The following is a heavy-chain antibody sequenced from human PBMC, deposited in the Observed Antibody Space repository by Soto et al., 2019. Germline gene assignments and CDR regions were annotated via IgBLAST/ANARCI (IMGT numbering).Heavy chain of an antibody. J-gene: IGHJ3*02. CDR3: ARHWSHDAFDI. V-gene: IGHV3-30-3*01. Sequence: GGSLRLSCAASGFTFISYAMHWVRQAPGKGLEWVAVISYDGSNKYYADSVKGRFTISRDNSKNTLYLQMNSLRAEDTAVYYCARHWSHDAFDIWGQGTMVTVSS. CDR1: GFTFISYA. D-gene: IGHD1-1*01. CDR2: ISYDGSNK.